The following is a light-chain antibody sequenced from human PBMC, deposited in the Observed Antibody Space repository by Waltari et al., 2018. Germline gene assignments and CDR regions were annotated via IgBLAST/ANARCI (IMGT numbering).Light chain of an antibody. CDR2: DVS. Sequence: DIQMTQSPSSLSASVGDRVTITCQASQDISSYLNWYQQRPGKAPKLLSYDVSNLESGVPSRFSGGGSGTDCSFTISSLQSEDIATYYCQQYEDVPYTFGQGTKLMIK. V-gene: IGKV1-33*01. CDR3: QQYEDVPYT. CDR1: QDISSY. J-gene: IGKJ2*01.